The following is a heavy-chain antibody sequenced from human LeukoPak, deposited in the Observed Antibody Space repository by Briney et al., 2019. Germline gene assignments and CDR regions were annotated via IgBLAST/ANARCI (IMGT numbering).Heavy chain of an antibody. D-gene: IGHD6-13*01. CDR1: GFSLTNFD. CDR3: ARDLPVAAADF. CDR2: FSIRYNVI. V-gene: IGHV3-48*01. J-gene: IGHJ4*02. Sequence: GGSLRLSCAASGFSLTNFDMNWIRQAPGKGLEWVSFFSIRYNVIFYADSVKGRFTVSRDEAKNSLYLQMNSLRAEDTALYYCARDLPVAAADFWGQGTLVTVSS.